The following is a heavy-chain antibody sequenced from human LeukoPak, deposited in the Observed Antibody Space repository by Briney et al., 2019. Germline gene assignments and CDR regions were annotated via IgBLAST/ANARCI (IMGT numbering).Heavy chain of an antibody. Sequence: GESLKISCKGSGYSFTTYWIAWVRQMPGKGLEWMGIIYPGDSDTRYSPSFQGQVTISADKSISTAYLQWSSLKASDTAMYFCGRTSGLGSLRVNWFDPWGQGTLVTVSS. CDR1: GYSFTTYW. J-gene: IGHJ5*02. CDR2: IYPGDSDT. CDR3: GRTSGLGSLRVNWFDP. V-gene: IGHV5-51*01. D-gene: IGHD3-10*01.